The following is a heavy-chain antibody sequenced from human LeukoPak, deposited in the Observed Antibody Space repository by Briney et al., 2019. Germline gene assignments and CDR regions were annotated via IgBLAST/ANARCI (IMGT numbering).Heavy chain of an antibody. CDR3: ARDRSMIRENYYMDV. CDR1: GGSISSYY. Sequence: SETLSLTCTVSGGSISSYYWSWIRQPAGKGLEWIGRIYTSGSTNYNPSLKSRVTMSVDTSKNQFSLKLSSVTAADTAVYYCARDRSMIRENYYMDVWGKGTTVTISS. CDR2: IYTSGST. V-gene: IGHV4-4*07. J-gene: IGHJ6*03. D-gene: IGHD3-10*01.